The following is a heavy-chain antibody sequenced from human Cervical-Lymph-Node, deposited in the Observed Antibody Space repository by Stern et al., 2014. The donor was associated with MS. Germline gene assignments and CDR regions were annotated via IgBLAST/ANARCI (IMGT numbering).Heavy chain of an antibody. CDR3: ARARMVRGVVTGVNWFDP. D-gene: IGHD3-10*01. J-gene: IGHJ5*02. CDR1: GGSIGSGGYF. CDR2: MEYNGST. V-gene: IGHV4-31*03. Sequence: VQLQESGPGLVKPSQTLSLTCHVSGGSIGSGGYFLGLIRQDPGEGLEWIGYMEYNGSTFYNPSLKSRVIIVLDKSKNQFFLNLTSVTAADTAVYYCARARMVRGVVTGVNWFDPWGQGTLVTVSS.